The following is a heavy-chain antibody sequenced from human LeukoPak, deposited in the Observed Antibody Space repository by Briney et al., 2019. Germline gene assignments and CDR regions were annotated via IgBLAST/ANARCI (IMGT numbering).Heavy chain of an antibody. CDR1: GGSISSYY. CDR3: ARGVWYCSSTSCYTGTYYYYGMDV. V-gene: IGHV4-59*01. J-gene: IGHJ6*02. Sequence: SETLSLTCTVSGGSISSYYWSWIRQPPGKGLEWIGYIYYSGSTNYNPSLKSRVTISVDASKNQFSLKLSSVTAADTAVYYCARGVWYCSSTSCYTGTYYYYGMDVWGQGTTVTVSS. D-gene: IGHD2-2*02. CDR2: IYYSGST.